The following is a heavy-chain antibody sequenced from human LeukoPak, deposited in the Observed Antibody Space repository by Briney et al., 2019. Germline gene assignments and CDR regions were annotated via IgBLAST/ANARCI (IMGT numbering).Heavy chain of an antibody. D-gene: IGHD6-13*01. CDR2: IYYTGST. CDR1: GASMSDYY. V-gene: IGHV4-59*12. J-gene: IGHJ6*02. Sequence: SETLSLTCTVSGASMSDYYWSWIRQPPGKGLEWIGYIYYTGSTNYNPSLKSRVTISVDTSKNQFSLKLSSVTAADTAVYYCARGVSRSWSYYHGMDVWGQGTTVTVSS. CDR3: ARGVSRSWSYYHGMDV.